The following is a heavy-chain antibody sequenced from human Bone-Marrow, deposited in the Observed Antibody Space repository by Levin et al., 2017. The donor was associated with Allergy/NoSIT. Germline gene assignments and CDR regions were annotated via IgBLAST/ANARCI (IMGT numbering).Heavy chain of an antibody. Sequence: AASVKVSCKASGYFFTGYYIQWVRQAPGQGLEWLGWINPNSGGTDHAQKFQGKLTMTRDTSTGTVYMELSRLTADDTAVYYCARDRSGSYTYFDYWSQGTLVTVSS. CDR2: INPNSGGT. J-gene: IGHJ4*02. CDR3: ARDRSGSYTYFDY. D-gene: IGHD3-10*01. CDR1: GYFFTGYY. V-gene: IGHV1-2*02.